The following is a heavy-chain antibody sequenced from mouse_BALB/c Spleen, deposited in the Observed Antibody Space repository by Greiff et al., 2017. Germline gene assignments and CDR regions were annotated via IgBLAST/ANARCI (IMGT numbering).Heavy chain of an antibody. V-gene: IGHV2-6-7*01. Sequence: VQLQQSGPGLVAPSQSLSITCTVSGFSLTGYGVNWVRQPPGKGLEWLGMIWGDGSTDYNSALKSRLSISKDNSKSQVFLKMNSLQTDDTARYYCARDYYGSSYLYAMDYWGQGTSVTVSS. CDR3: ARDYYGSSYLYAMDY. CDR2: IWGDGST. J-gene: IGHJ4*01. CDR1: GFSLTGYG. D-gene: IGHD1-1*01.